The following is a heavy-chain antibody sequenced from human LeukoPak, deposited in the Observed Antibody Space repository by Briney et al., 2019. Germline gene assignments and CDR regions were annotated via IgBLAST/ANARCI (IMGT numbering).Heavy chain of an antibody. J-gene: IGHJ4*02. CDR3: ARLGGKLRGYSYGYPRQGDRFDY. V-gene: IGHV4-34*01. CDR1: GGSFSGYY. Sequence: SETLSLTCAVYGGSFSGYYWSWIRQPPGKGLEWIGEINHSGSTNYNPSLKSRVTISVDTSKNQFSLKLSSVTAADTAVYYCARLGGKLRGYSYGYPRQGDRFDYWGQGTLVTVSS. D-gene: IGHD5-18*01. CDR2: INHSGST.